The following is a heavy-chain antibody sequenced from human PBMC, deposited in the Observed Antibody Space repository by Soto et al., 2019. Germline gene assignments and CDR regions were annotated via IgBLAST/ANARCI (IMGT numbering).Heavy chain of an antibody. Sequence: TSETLSLTCTVSGGSISSYYWSWIRQPPGKGLEWIGYISYSGSTIYNPSLKSRVTISVDTSKNQFSLKLSSVTAADTAVYYCARGQYYGSGGYGPTQYYFDYWGQGTLVTVSS. V-gene: IGHV4-59*12. J-gene: IGHJ4*02. CDR3: ARGQYYGSGGYGPTQYYFDY. D-gene: IGHD3-10*01. CDR2: ISYSGST. CDR1: GGSISSYY.